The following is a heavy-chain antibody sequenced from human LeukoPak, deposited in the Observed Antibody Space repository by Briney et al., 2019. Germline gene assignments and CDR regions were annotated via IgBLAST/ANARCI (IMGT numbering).Heavy chain of an antibody. CDR2: IIPIFGTA. J-gene: IGHJ5*02. CDR3: ARAVRGLYSSSMKSLRWFDP. Sequence: GASVKVSCKASGGTFSSYAISWVRQAPGQGLEWMGGIIPIFGTANYAQKFQGRVTITTDESTSTAYMELSSLRSEDTVVYYCARAVRGLYSSSMKSLRWFDPWGQGTLVTVSS. CDR1: GGTFSSYA. D-gene: IGHD6-6*01. V-gene: IGHV1-69*05.